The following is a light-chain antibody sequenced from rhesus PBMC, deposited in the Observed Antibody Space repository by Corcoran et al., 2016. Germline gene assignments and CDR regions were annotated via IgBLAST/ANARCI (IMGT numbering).Light chain of an antibody. V-gene: IGKV1-69*01. J-gene: IGKJ4*01. CDR1: QGISNW. CDR3: QQSDNSPLT. CDR2: RAS. Sequence: DIQMTQSPSSLSASVGDRVTITCRASQGISNWLAWYQQKPGKAPKLLIYRASNLETGVPSRFSGSGFWTDFTLTISSLQPEDIATYYCQQSDNSPLTFGVGTKVEIK.